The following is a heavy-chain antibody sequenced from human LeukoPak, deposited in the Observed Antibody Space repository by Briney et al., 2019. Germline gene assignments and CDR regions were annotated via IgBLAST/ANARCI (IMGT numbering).Heavy chain of an antibody. CDR3: AREGAMGFGLYYFDY. V-gene: IGHV3-53*01. Sequence: GGSLRLSCAASGFSVSSNYMNWVRQASGKGLEWVSIIYSGGTTYYADSVKGRFTISRDNSKNTLYLQMNSLRAEDTAVYYCAREGAMGFGLYYFDYWGQGTLVTVSS. J-gene: IGHJ4*02. CDR1: GFSVSSNY. D-gene: IGHD3-10*01. CDR2: IYSGGTT.